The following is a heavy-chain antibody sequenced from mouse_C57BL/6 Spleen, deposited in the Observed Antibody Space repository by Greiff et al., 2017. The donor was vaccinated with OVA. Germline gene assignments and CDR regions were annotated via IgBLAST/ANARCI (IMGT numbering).Heavy chain of an antibody. J-gene: IGHJ2*01. D-gene: IGHD1-2*01. CDR1: GYTFTSYW. CDR2: IDPSDSYT. V-gene: IGHV1-50*01. CDR3: ARRDGGYYFDY. Sequence: VQLQQPGAELVKPGASVKLSCKASGYTFTSYWMQWVKQRPGQGLEWIGEIDPSDSYTNYNQKFKGKATLTVDTSSSTAYMQLSSLTSEDSAVYYCARRDGGYYFDYWGQGTTVTVSA.